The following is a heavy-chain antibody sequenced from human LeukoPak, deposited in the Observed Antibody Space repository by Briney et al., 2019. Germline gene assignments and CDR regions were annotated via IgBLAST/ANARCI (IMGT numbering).Heavy chain of an antibody. CDR2: INPSRGST. CDR3: ARGGHVRVYDNSAYYGHE. Sequence: GASVKVSCKAPGYTFTGYYMHWVRQAPGQGLEWMGIINPSRGSTNYAQRFQGRVTMTRDMSTSTVYMELSSLRSEDTAIYYCARGGHVRVYDNSAYYGHEWGQGTLVTVSS. CDR1: GYTFTGYY. D-gene: IGHD3-22*01. V-gene: IGHV1-46*01. J-gene: IGHJ4*02.